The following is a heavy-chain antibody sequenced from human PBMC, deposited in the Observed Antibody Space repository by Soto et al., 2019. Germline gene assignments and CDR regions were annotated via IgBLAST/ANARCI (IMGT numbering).Heavy chain of an antibody. CDR1: GFTFSSYA. J-gene: IGHJ6*03. V-gene: IGHV3-23*01. CDR3: AKGGIAAAGILRPSYYYYYMDV. CDR2: ISGSGGST. Sequence: HPGGSLRLSCAASGFTFSSYAMSWVRQAPGKGLEWVSAISGSGGSTYYADSVKGRFTISRDNSKNTLYLQMNSLRAEDTAVYYCAKGGIAAAGILRPSYYYYYMDVWGKGTTVTVSS. D-gene: IGHD6-13*01.